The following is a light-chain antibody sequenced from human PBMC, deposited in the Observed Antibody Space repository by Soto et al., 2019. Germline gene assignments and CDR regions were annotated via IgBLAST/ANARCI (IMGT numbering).Light chain of an antibody. CDR3: QQYNNWPT. V-gene: IGKV3-15*01. CDR1: QSVSSSY. Sequence: EIVLTQSPGTLSLSPGERVTLSCRASQSVSSSYLAWYQQKPGQAPRLLIYGASTRATGIPARFSGSGSGTEFTLTISSLQSEDFAVYYCQQYNNWPTFGQGTKVEIK. J-gene: IGKJ1*01. CDR2: GAS.